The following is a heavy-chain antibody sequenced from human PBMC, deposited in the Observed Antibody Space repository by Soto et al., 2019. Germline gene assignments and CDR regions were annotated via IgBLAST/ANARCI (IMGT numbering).Heavy chain of an antibody. V-gene: IGHV3-30*18. J-gene: IGHJ4*02. CDR1: GFTFNNYG. Sequence: GGSLRLSCAASGFTFNNYGMHWVRQAPGKGLEWVASISYNGAAYNDADSLRGRFTISRDNSKNTLSLQMNSLRPDDTAVYYCAKYWVNSGRSSPLDHWGQGTLVTVSS. D-gene: IGHD3-10*01. CDR2: ISYNGAAY. CDR3: AKYWVNSGRSSPLDH.